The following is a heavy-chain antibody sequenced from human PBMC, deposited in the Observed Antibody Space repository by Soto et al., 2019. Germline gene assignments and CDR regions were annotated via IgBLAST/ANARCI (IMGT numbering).Heavy chain of an antibody. CDR2: IYYSGST. Sequence: ASETLSLTCTVSGGSISSYYWSWIRQPPGKGLEWIGYIYYSGSTNYNPSLKSRVTISVDTSKNQFSLKLSSVTAADTAVYYCARDSRYYYDRMGVGNWFDPWGQGTLVTVSS. CDR1: GGSISSYY. J-gene: IGHJ5*02. V-gene: IGHV4-59*01. CDR3: ARDSRYYYDRMGVGNWFDP. D-gene: IGHD3-22*01.